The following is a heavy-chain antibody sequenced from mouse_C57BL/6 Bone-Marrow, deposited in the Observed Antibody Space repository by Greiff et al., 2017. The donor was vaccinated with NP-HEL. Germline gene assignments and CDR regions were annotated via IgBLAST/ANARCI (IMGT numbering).Heavy chain of an antibody. CDR2: IDPEDGET. CDR1: GFNIKDYY. Sequence: VQLQQSGAELVKPGASVKLSCTASGFNIKDYYMHWVKQRTQQGLEWIGRIDPEDGETKYAPKFQGKATITADTSSNTAYLQLSSLTSEDTAVYYCASYYGSSFYYFDYWGQGTTLTVSS. J-gene: IGHJ2*01. CDR3: ASYYGSSFYYFDY. D-gene: IGHD1-1*01. V-gene: IGHV14-2*01.